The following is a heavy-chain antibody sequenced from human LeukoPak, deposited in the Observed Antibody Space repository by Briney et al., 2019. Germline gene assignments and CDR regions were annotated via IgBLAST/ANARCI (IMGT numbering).Heavy chain of an antibody. CDR1: GFTFSSYS. J-gene: IGHJ6*04. V-gene: IGHV3-21*01. CDR3: ARGRYCSSTSCYSYGMDV. CDR2: ISSSSSYI. Sequence: GGSLRLSCAASGFTFSSYSMNWVRQAPGKGLEWVSSISSSSSYIYCADSVKGRFTISRDNAKNSLYLQMNSLRAEDTAVYYCARGRYCSSTSCYSYGMDVWGKGTTVTVSS. D-gene: IGHD2-2*01.